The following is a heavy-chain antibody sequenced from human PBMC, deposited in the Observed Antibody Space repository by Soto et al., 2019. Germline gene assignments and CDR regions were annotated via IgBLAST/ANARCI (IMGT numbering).Heavy chain of an antibody. CDR1: CGSIIGYY. CDR2: IYYSGST. Sequence: LETLSLPCTVSCGSIIGYYWSWIREPPGKGLEWIGYIYYSGSTNYNPSLKSRVTISVDTSKNQFSLKLSSVTAADTAVYYCARESDYYGSGGWFDPWGQGTLVTVSS. J-gene: IGHJ5*02. V-gene: IGHV4-59*01. D-gene: IGHD3-10*01. CDR3: ARESDYYGSGGWFDP.